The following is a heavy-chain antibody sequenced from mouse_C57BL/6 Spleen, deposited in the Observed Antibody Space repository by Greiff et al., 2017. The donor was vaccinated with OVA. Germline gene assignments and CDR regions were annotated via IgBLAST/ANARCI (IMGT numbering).Heavy chain of an antibody. V-gene: IGHV5-17*01. CDR1: GFTFSDYG. Sequence: EVQLVESGGGLVKPGGSLKLSCAASGFTFSDYGMHWVRQAPEKGLEWVAYISSGSSTIYYAETVKGRFTISRDNAKNTLFMQMTSLRSEDTAMYYCARSSTLRFCDYWGQGTTLTVSS. CDR2: ISSGSSTI. CDR3: ARSSTLRFCDY. D-gene: IGHD1-1*01. J-gene: IGHJ2*01.